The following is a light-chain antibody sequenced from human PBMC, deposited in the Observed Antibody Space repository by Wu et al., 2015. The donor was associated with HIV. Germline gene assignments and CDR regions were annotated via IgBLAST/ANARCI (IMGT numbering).Light chain of an antibody. CDR1: QSVSSN. CDR3: QKYSSSPSIT. J-gene: IGKJ5*01. V-gene: IGKV3-20*01. Sequence: EIKMTQSPATLSVSPGERATLSCRASQSVSSNLAWYQQKHGQAPRLLIYGASSRATGIPDRFSGSGSGTDFTLTISRLEPEDFAVYSCQKYSSSPSITFGQGTRLEI. CDR2: GAS.